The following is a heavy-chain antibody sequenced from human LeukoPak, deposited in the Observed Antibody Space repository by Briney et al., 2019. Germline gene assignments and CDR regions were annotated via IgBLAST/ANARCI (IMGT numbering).Heavy chain of an antibody. J-gene: IGHJ4*02. CDR1: GGTFSSYA. Sequence: RASVKVSCKASGGTFSSYAISWVRQAPGQGLEWMGGIIPIFGTANYAQKFQGRVMITTDESTSTAYMELSSLRSEDTAVYYCARNIAVAPPYYFDYWGQGTLVTVSS. D-gene: IGHD6-19*01. CDR2: IIPIFGTA. CDR3: ARNIAVAPPYYFDY. V-gene: IGHV1-69*05.